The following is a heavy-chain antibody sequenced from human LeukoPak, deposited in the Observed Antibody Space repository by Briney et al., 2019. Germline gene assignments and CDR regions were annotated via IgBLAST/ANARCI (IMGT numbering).Heavy chain of an antibody. D-gene: IGHD1-26*01. CDR3: AKDPQKWESYFDY. Sequence: GGSLRLSCAASGFTFSSYGMHWVRQAPCKGLEWVAFIRYDGSNKYYADSVKGRFTISRDNSKNTLYLQMNSLRAEDTAVYYCAKDPQKWESYFDYWGPGTLVIVSS. V-gene: IGHV3-30*02. CDR1: GFTFSSYG. J-gene: IGHJ4*02. CDR2: IRYDGSNK.